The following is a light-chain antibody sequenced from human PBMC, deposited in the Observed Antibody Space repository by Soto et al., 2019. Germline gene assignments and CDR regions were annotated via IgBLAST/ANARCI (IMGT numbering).Light chain of an antibody. V-gene: IGKV3-20*01. CDR2: AAS. CDR1: QSVSSSY. CDR3: QQYGSSLFT. J-gene: IGKJ3*01. Sequence: EIVLTHSPGTLSLSPGERATLSCRASQSVSSSYLAWYRQKPAQPPRLLIYAASSRATGIPDRFSGSGSGTDFTLTISRLEPEDFAVYYCQQYGSSLFTFGPGTKVDIK.